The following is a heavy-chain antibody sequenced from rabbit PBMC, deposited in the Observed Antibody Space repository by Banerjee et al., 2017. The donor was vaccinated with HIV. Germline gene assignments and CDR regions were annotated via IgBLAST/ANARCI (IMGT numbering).Heavy chain of an antibody. J-gene: IGHJ2*01. D-gene: IGHD7-1*01. CDR3: ARSYAGYAGYGYDAFDP. CDR1: GFSFSSSYY. Sequence: QSLEESGGELVKPGASLTLTCTASGFSFSSSYYMCWVRQAPGKGLEWIACIYAGSSGSTYNASWAKGRFTSSKTSSTTVTLQMTSLTAADTATYFCARSYAGYAGYGYDAFDPWGQGTLVTV. CDR2: IYAGSSGST. V-gene: IGHV1S40*01.